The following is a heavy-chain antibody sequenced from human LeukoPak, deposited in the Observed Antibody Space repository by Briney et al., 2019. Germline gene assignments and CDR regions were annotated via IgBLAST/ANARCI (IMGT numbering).Heavy chain of an antibody. CDR2: MNPNSGNT. CDR1: RYTFASYD. Sequence: GASVKVSCKASRYTFASYDINWVRQATGQGLEWMGWMNPNSGNTGYAQKFQGRVTMTRTTSISTAYMELSSLRSEDTAVYYCARGEAVVAAGAISVVYYYGMDVWGQGTTVTVSS. V-gene: IGHV1-8*01. D-gene: IGHD2-15*01. J-gene: IGHJ6*02. CDR3: ARGEAVVAAGAISVVYYYGMDV.